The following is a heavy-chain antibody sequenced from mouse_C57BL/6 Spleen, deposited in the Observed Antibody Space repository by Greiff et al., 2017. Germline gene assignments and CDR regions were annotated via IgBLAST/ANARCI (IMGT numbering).Heavy chain of an antibody. CDR1: GYTFTSYW. V-gene: IGHV1-50*01. CDR3: ARYPGEGAMDY. CDR2: IDPSDSYP. D-gene: IGHD2-13*01. Sequence: VQLQQPGAELVKPGASVKLSCKASGYTFTSYWMQWVNQRPGQGLEWIGEIDPSDSYPNYNQKFKGKATLTVDTSSSTAYMQLSSLTSEDSAVYYCARYPGEGAMDYWGQGTSVTVSS. J-gene: IGHJ4*01.